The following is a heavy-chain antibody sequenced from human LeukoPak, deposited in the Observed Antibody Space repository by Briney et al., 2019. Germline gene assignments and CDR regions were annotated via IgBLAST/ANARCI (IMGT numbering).Heavy chain of an antibody. CDR3: ASEHVYGSGSYYMTGYYYYYGMDV. V-gene: IGHV6-1*01. D-gene: IGHD3-10*01. J-gene: IGHJ6*02. CDR1: GDSVSSNSAA. Sequence: SQTLSLTCAISGDSVSSNSAAWNWIRQSPSRGLEWLGRTYYRSKWYNDYAVSVKSRITINPDTSKNQFSLQLNSVTPEDTAVYYCASEHVYGSGSYYMTGYYYYYGMDVWGQGTTVTVSS. CDR2: TYYRSKWYN.